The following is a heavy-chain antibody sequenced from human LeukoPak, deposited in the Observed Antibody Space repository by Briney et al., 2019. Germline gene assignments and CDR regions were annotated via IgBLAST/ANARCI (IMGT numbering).Heavy chain of an antibody. CDR2: LSGNEDLV. CDR1: GFTFTTYA. Sequence: GSLRLSCAASGFTFTTYAMSWVRQAPGKGLEWVASLSGNEDLVWYPDSLRGRFTISRDNSKNTLYLQLNSLRVEDTAVYYCAKDSRGSGWYGGFDSWGQGMLVTVSA. CDR3: AKDSRGSGWYGGFDS. D-gene: IGHD6-19*01. V-gene: IGHV3-23*01. J-gene: IGHJ4*02.